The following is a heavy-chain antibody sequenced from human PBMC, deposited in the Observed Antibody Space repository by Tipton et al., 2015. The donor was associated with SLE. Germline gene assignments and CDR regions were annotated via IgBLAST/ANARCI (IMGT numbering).Heavy chain of an antibody. CDR1: GASISSHY. Sequence: TLSLTCTVSGASISSHYWSWIRQPPGRGLEWIGFIYYSGRTIYSPSLMNRVTISVDTSKTQFSLNLRSVTAADTAVFYCARGAARGDYDSSGYYTWDYWGQGSLVTVSS. CDR2: IYYSGRT. D-gene: IGHD3-22*01. J-gene: IGHJ4*02. CDR3: ARGAARGDYDSSGYYTWDY. V-gene: IGHV4-59*11.